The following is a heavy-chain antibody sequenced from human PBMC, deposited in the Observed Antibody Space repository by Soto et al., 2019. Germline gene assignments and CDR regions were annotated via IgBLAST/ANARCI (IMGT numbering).Heavy chain of an antibody. Sequence: ASVKVSCKASGYTFTSYYMHWVRQAPGQGLEWMGIINPSGGSTSYAQKFQGRVTMTRDTSTSTVYMELSSLRSEDTAVYYCARDLWETGTTDAFDIWGQGTMVTVSS. CDR2: INPSGGST. CDR1: GYTFTSYY. CDR3: ARDLWETGTTDAFDI. V-gene: IGHV1-46*01. J-gene: IGHJ3*02. D-gene: IGHD1-1*01.